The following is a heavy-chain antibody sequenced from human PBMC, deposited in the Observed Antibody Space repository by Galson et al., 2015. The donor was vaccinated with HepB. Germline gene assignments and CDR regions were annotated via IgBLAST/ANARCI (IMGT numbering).Heavy chain of an antibody. Sequence: VSCKASGYTFTSYGISWVRQAPGQGLEWMGWISAYNGNTNYAQKLQGRVTMTTDTSTSTAYMELRSLRSDDTAVYYCARDIAIRGEPRSRIDYWGQGTLVTVSS. CDR3: ARDIAIRGEPRSRIDY. V-gene: IGHV1-18*01. J-gene: IGHJ4*02. CDR2: ISAYNGNT. CDR1: GYTFTSYG. D-gene: IGHD2-21*01.